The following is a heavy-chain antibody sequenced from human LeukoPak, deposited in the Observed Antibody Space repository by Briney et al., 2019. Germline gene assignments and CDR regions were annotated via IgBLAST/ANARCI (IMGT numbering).Heavy chain of an antibody. CDR3: ARASGTEGGHYYYYYMDV. CDR1: GGTFSSYA. D-gene: IGHD1-26*01. V-gene: IGHV1-69*01. Sequence: SVKVSCKASGGTFSSYAISWVRQAPGQGLEWMGGIIPIFGTANYAQKFQGRVTITADESTSTAYMELSSLRSEDTAVYYCARASGTEGGHYYYYYMDVWGKGTTVTVSS. CDR2: IIPIFGTA. J-gene: IGHJ6*03.